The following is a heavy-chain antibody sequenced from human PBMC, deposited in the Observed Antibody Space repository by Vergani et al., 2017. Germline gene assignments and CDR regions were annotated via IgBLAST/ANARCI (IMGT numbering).Heavy chain of an antibody. CDR3: AKSLGCAPRVGFDP. J-gene: IGHJ5*02. V-gene: IGHV3-23*01. CDR1: GFTFSSYA. CDR2: ISGSVGST. Sequence: EVQLLESGGGLVQPGGSLRLSCAASGFTFSSYAMSWVRQAPGKGLEWVSAISGSVGSTYYADSVKGRFTISRDNSKNQLYLQMNSLRAEDTAVYYCAKSLGCAPRVGFDPGGQGTLVTVSS. D-gene: IGHD2-2*03.